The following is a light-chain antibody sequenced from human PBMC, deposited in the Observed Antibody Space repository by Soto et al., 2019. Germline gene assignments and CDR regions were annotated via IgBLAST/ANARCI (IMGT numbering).Light chain of an antibody. J-gene: IGKJ1*01. Sequence: EIVMTQSPATLSVSPGERATLSCRANQSVSSNLAWYQQKPGQAPRLLISGASTRATGIPDRFSGSGSGTEFTLTISSLQPDDFATYYCQHYNSYSEAFGQGTKVDI. CDR1: QSVSSN. CDR2: GAS. V-gene: IGKV3-15*01. CDR3: QHYNSYSEA.